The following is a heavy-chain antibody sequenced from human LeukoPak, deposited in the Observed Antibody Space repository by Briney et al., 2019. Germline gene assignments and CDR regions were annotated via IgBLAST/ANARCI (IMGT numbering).Heavy chain of an antibody. CDR3: ARDSSATYYDFWSGYPIDY. J-gene: IGHJ4*02. CDR1: GYTFTSYG. CDR2: ISAYNGNT. V-gene: IGHV1-18*01. D-gene: IGHD3-3*01. Sequence: ASVKVSCKASGYTFTSYGISWVRQAPGQGLEWMGWISAYNGNTNYAQKFQGRVTMTRDTSISTAYMELSRLRSDDTAVYYCARDSSATYYDFWSGYPIDYWGQGTMVTVSS.